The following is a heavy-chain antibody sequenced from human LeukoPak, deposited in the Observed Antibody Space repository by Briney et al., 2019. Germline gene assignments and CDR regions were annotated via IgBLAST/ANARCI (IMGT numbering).Heavy chain of an antibody. CDR3: AKDHWSCSSTSCYLDY. V-gene: IGHV3-21*04. J-gene: IGHJ4*02. CDR2: ISSSSSYI. Sequence: GGSLRLSCAASGFTFSSYSMNWVRQAPGKGLEWVSSISSSSSYIYYADSVKGRFTISRDNAKNSLYLQMNSLRAEDMALYYCAKDHWSCSSTSCYLDYWGQGTLVTVSS. D-gene: IGHD2-2*01. CDR1: GFTFSSYS.